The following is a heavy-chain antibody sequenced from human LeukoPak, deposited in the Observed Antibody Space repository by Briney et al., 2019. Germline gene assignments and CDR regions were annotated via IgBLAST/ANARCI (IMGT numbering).Heavy chain of an antibody. CDR2: IIPILGIA. V-gene: IGHV1-69*04. CDR3: ARGLYSSGWPWDY. Sequence: SVKVSCKASGGTFSSYAISWVRQAPGQGLEWMGRIIPILGIANYAQKFQGRVTITADKSTSTAYMELSSLRSDDTAVYYCARGLYSSGWPWDYWGQGTLVTVSS. J-gene: IGHJ4*02. D-gene: IGHD6-19*01. CDR1: GGTFSSYA.